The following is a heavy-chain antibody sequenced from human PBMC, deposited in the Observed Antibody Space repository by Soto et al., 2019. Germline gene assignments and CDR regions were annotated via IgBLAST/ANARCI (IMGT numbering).Heavy chain of an antibody. Sequence: EVQLVESGGGLVQPGGSLRLSCAASGFDFSNSWIHWVRQGPGKGLVWVSHINSDGSGTTYADSVKGRFTISRDNAKNTVYLQMHSLRAEDTAVYYCAKETAYAMDVWGQGTTVTVSS. J-gene: IGHJ6*02. CDR2: INSDGSGT. CDR1: GFDFSNSW. V-gene: IGHV3-74*01. CDR3: AKETAYAMDV.